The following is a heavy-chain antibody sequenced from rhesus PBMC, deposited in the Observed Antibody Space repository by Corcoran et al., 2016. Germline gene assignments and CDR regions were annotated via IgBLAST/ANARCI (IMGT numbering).Heavy chain of an antibody. Sequence: QVQLQESGPAVVKPSETLSLTCAVSGVSIRSSNWWSWIRQSPGKGLEWIGGIYGSVRKPKDNPALKSRGTITKDMAKNQVSLMLSSVTAADTAVYYCARDCIGGTGTFDCWGQGVLVTVSS. D-gene: IGHD2-39*01. CDR1: GVSIRSSNW. J-gene: IGHJ4*01. V-gene: IGHV4-93*01. CDR2: IYGSVRKP. CDR3: ARDCIGGTGTFDC.